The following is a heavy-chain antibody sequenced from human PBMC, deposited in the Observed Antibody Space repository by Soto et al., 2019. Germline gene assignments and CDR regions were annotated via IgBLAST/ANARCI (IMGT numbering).Heavy chain of an antibody. D-gene: IGHD3-3*01. CDR1: GGSFSGYY. CDR3: GGGKDFWSGYFDY. V-gene: IGHV4-34*01. J-gene: IGHJ4*02. Sequence: PSETLSLTCAVYGGSFSGYYWSWIRQPPGKGLEWIGEINHSGSPDYNPSLKSRVTISVDTSKNQFSLKLSSVTAADPAVYYCGGGKDFWSGYFDYWGQGTLVTVSS. CDR2: INHSGSP.